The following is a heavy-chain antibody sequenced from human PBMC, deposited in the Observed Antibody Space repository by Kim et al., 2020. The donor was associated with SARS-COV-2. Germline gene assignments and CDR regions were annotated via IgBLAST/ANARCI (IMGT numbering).Heavy chain of an antibody. Sequence: ETLSLTCTVSGGSVSSGSYYWSWIRQPPGKGLEWIGYIYYSGSTNYNPSLKSRVTISVDTSKNQFSLKLSSVTAADTAVYYCARWDYYYGMDVWGQGTTVTVSS. CDR1: GGSVSSGSYY. CDR2: IYYSGST. J-gene: IGHJ6*02. CDR3: ARWDYYYGMDV. V-gene: IGHV4-61*01.